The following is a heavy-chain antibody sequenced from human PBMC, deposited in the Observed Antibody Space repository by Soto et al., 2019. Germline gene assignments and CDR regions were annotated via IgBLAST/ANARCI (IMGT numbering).Heavy chain of an antibody. CDR3: AKDLPRGVLEYYYDSSGYYPGFDY. J-gene: IGHJ4*02. CDR1: GFTFSSYS. D-gene: IGHD3-22*01. Sequence: GGSLRLSCAASGFTFSSYSMNWVRQAPGKGLEWVSSISSSSSYIYYADSVKGRFTISRDNAKNSLYLQMNSLRAEDTAVYYCAKDLPRGVLEYYYDSSGYYPGFDYWGQGALVTVSS. CDR2: ISSSSSYI. V-gene: IGHV3-21*01.